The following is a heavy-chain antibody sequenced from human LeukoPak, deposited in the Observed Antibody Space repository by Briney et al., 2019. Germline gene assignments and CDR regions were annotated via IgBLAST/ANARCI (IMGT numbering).Heavy chain of an antibody. CDR2: FDLEDGET. J-gene: IGHJ4*02. Sequence: WASVKFYCKVSGYRLTKLSMHGVRQAPGKGLEWMGGFDLEDGETIYAQKFQGSVTMAEDTSTDTAYMDLSSRCFEDTAVYYCARDLDYSSGWYWGQGTLVTVSS. D-gene: IGHD6-19*01. CDR3: ARDLDYSSGWY. V-gene: IGHV1-24*01. CDR1: GYRLTKLS.